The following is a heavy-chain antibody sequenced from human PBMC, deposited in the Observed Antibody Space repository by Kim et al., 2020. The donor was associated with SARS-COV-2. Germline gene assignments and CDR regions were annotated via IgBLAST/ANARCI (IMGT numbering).Heavy chain of an antibody. CDR3: ARTRRPSSPNWYFDL. Sequence: ASVKVSCKASGYTFTSYAMHWVRQAPGQRLEWMGWINAGNGNTKYSQKFQGRVTITRDTSASTAYMELSSLRSEDTAVYYCARTRRPSSPNWYFDLWGRGTLVTVSS. CDR2: INAGNGNT. J-gene: IGHJ2*01. CDR1: GYTFTSYA. D-gene: IGHD6-13*01. V-gene: IGHV1-3*01.